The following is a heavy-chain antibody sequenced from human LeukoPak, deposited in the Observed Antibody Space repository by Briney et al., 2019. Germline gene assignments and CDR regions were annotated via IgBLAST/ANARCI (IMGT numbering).Heavy chain of an antibody. Sequence: SVKVSCKASGGTFSSYAISWVRQAPGQGLEWMGRIIPILGIANYAQKFQGRVTITADKSTSTAYMELSSLRSEDTAVYYCATRGIAVADDYWGQGTQVTVSS. D-gene: IGHD6-19*01. CDR1: GGTFSSYA. V-gene: IGHV1-69*04. CDR2: IIPILGIA. J-gene: IGHJ4*02. CDR3: ATRGIAVADDY.